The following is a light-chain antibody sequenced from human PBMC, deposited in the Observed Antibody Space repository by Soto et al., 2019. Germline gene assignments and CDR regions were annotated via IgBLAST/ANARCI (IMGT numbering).Light chain of an antibody. J-gene: IGKJ1*01. V-gene: IGKV3-15*01. CDR3: QQYSEWPPWT. Sequence: ETVMTQSPATLSVSPGERATLSCRASQSVSSNLAWYQQKPGQAPRLLIYGASTRATGIPARFSGSGSGTEFTLTISSLQSEDFAVYYCQQYSEWPPWTFGQGTKVDIK. CDR1: QSVSSN. CDR2: GAS.